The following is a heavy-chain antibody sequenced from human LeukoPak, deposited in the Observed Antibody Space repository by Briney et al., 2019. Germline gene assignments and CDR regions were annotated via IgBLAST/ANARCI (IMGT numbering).Heavy chain of an antibody. Sequence: SETLSLTCAVYGGSYSGYYWSWIRQPPGKGLERIWEINHSGSTNYNPSLKSRVTISVDTSKNQFSLKLSSVTAADTAVYYCARGGDYSSSPSGFGYWGQGTLVTVSS. CDR2: INHSGST. V-gene: IGHV4-34*01. CDR3: ARGGDYSSSPSGFGY. J-gene: IGHJ4*02. CDR1: GGSYSGYY. D-gene: IGHD6-13*01.